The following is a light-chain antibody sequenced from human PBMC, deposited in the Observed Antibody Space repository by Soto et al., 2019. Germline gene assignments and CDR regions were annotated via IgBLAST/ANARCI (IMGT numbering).Light chain of an antibody. V-gene: IGKV3-20*01. CDR3: QQYGSSPPCT. J-gene: IGKJ2*02. CDR1: QSVSSSY. Sequence: EIVLTQSPGTLSLSPGERATLSCRASQSVSSSYLGWYQQTPGQAPMLLIYGASSRATGLPDRFSGSGSGTDFTLTISRLEPEDFAVYYCQQYGSSPPCTFGQGTKLEIK. CDR2: GAS.